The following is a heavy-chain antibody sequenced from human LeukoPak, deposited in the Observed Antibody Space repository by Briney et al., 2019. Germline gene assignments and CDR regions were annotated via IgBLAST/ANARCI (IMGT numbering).Heavy chain of an antibody. CDR3: ARDSLDYDILSGYYS. D-gene: IGHD3-9*01. CDR2: INHSGST. Sequence: SETLSLTCTVSGGSISSYYWSWIRQPPGKGLEWIGEINHSGSTNYNPSLKSRVTISVDTSKNQFSLKLSSVTAADTAVYYCARDSLDYDILSGYYSWGQGTLVTVSS. CDR1: GGSISSYY. V-gene: IGHV4-34*01. J-gene: IGHJ4*02.